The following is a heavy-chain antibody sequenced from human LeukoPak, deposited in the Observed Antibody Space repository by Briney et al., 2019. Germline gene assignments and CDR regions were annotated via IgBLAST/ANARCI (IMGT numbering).Heavy chain of an antibody. CDR2: ISYDGSNK. Sequence: GGSLRLSCAASGFTFSSYWMSWVRQAPGKGLEWVAVISYDGSNKYYADSVKGRFTISRDNSKNTLYLQMNSLRAEDTAVYYCARDPGGYCSSTSCYRAHFDYWGQGTLVTVSS. J-gene: IGHJ4*02. V-gene: IGHV3-30-3*01. D-gene: IGHD2-2*01. CDR1: GFTFSSYW. CDR3: ARDPGGYCSSTSCYRAHFDY.